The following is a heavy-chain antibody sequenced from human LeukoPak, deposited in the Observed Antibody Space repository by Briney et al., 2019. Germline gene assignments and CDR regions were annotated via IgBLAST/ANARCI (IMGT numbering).Heavy chain of an antibody. Sequence: GGSLRLSCAASGVTFSSYSMNWVRQAPGKGLEWVSSISSSSSYIYYADSVKGRFTISRDNAKNSLYLQMNSLIAEDTAVYYCARGSDILTGYYTGFDYGGQGTLVTVFS. CDR3: ARGSDILTGYYTGFDY. V-gene: IGHV3-21*01. CDR1: GVTFSSYS. D-gene: IGHD3-9*01. J-gene: IGHJ4*02. CDR2: ISSSSSYI.